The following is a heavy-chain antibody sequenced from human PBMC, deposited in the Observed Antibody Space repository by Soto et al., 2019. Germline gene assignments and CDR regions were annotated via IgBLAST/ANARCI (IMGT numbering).Heavy chain of an antibody. CDR3: ATRITVFGLLIPPFDP. Sequence: PSETLSLTCAVYGGSVNGYYWNWIRQPAGKGLEWIVEINHTGGTHYNPSLKSRVTMSVDTSKNQFSLRLSSVTAADTAIYYCATRITVFGLLIPPFDPWGQGTQVTVSS. CDR1: GGSVNGYY. J-gene: IGHJ5*02. CDR2: INHTGGT. V-gene: IGHV4-34*01. D-gene: IGHD3-3*01.